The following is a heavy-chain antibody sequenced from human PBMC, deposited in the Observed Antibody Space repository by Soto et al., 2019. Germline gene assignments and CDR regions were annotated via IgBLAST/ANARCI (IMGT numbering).Heavy chain of an antibody. CDR1: GFIFSSYS. J-gene: IGHJ4*02. Sequence: QMQLVESGGAVVQPGRSLRLSCAASGFIFSSYSMHWVRQAPGKGLEWVGDISYDGTTKDYAEFVKGRFAISRDNSKNTLYLQMNSLRAEDTAMFYCVSLGVLGDLPLDNWGQGTLVTVSS. V-gene: IGHV3-30*09. D-gene: IGHD3-10*01. CDR2: ISYDGTTK. CDR3: VSLGVLGDLPLDN.